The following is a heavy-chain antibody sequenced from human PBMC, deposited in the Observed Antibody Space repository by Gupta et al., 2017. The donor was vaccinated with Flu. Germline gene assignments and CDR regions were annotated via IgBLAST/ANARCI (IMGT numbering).Heavy chain of an antibody. CDR2: ISISSSTI. CDR3: ARLSCSGRSCYSAFDY. D-gene: IGHD2-15*01. J-gene: IGHJ4*02. Sequence: EVQLVESGGHLVQPGGSLRLACDASGFTFSNYDMVWVRQPPGKGLEWISYISISSSTIYYADSVKGRFTVSRDDAENSLYLQMNSLRAEDTAVYYCARLSCSGRSCYSAFDYWRQGTLVTVSS. V-gene: IGHV3-48*01. CDR1: GFTFSNYD.